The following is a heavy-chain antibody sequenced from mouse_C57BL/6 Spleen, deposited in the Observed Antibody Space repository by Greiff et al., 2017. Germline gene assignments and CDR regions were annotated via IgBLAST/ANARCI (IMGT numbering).Heavy chain of an antibody. CDR3: ARESKGYFDY. CDR1: GFTFSDYY. CDR2: INYDGSST. Sequence: DVKLVESEGGLVQPGSSMKLSCTASGFTFSDYYMAWVRQVPEKGLEWVANINYDGSSTYYLDSLKSRFIISRDNAKNILYLQMSSLKSEDTATYYCARESKGYFDYWGQGTTLTVSS. J-gene: IGHJ2*01. V-gene: IGHV5-16*01. D-gene: IGHD2-5*01.